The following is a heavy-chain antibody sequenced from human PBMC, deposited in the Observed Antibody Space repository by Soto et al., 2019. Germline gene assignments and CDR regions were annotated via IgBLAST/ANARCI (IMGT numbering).Heavy chain of an antibody. J-gene: IGHJ4*02. V-gene: IGHV4-31*03. Sequence: SETLSLTCTASGGSISSDGYYWTWIRQHPGKGLEWIGYIYYSGSTYHNPSLKSRASISVDTSRNQFSLKLSSVTAADTAVYFCASFFGYKNYIDYWGQGSLVTVSS. CDR2: IYYSGST. D-gene: IGHD1-1*01. CDR3: ASFFGYKNYIDY. CDR1: GGSISSDGYY.